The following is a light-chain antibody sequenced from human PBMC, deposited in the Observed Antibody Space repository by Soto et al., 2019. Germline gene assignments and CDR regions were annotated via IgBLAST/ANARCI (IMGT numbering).Light chain of an antibody. Sequence: DIVMTQSPATLSVSPGERVTLSCRASQSVVGNVAWYQQRPGQAPRLLISGASTRATGIPARFSGSGSGTEFTPTISRMQSDDFAVYHCQQHHDWPPLIFGGGTTVAIK. J-gene: IGKJ4*01. CDR3: QQHHDWPPLI. CDR2: GAS. CDR1: QSVVGN. V-gene: IGKV3-15*01.